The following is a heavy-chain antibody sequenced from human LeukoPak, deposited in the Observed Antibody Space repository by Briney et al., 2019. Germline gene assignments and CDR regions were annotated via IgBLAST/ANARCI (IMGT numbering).Heavy chain of an antibody. J-gene: IGHJ3*02. Sequence: GGSLRLSCAASGFTFSSSGMHWVRQAPGKGLEWVVLIWYDGINEYYADSVKGRFTISRDDSKNTLYLQMNSLRAEDTAVYYCARSRLHDGFDIWGQGTMVTVSS. V-gene: IGHV3-33*01. CDR3: ARSRLHDGFDI. D-gene: IGHD6-25*01. CDR2: IWYDGINE. CDR1: GFTFSSSG.